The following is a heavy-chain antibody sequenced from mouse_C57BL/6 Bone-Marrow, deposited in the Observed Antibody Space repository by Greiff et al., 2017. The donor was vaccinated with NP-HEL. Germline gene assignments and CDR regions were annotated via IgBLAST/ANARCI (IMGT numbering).Heavy chain of an antibody. V-gene: IGHV1-69*01. Sequence: QVQLQQPGAELVMPGASVKLSCKASGYTFTSYWMHWVKQRPGQGLEWIGEIDPSDSYTNYNQKFKGKSTLTVDKSSSTAYMQLSSLTSEDSAVYYCARYPHYYGSPFWYFDVWGTGTTVTVSS. D-gene: IGHD1-1*01. J-gene: IGHJ1*03. CDR3: ARYPHYYGSPFWYFDV. CDR1: GYTFTSYW. CDR2: IDPSDSYT.